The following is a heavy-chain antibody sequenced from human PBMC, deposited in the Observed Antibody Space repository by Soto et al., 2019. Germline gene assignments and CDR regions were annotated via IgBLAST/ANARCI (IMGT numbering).Heavy chain of an antibody. J-gene: IGHJ3*02. Sequence: GGSLRLSCAASGFTFSSYGMHWVRQAPGKGLEWVAVIWYDGSNKYYADSVKGRFTISRDNSKNTLYLQMNSLRAEDTAVYYCARAGHSGATGAFDIWGQGTMVTVSS. V-gene: IGHV3-33*01. CDR2: IWYDGSNK. D-gene: IGHD1-26*01. CDR3: ARAGHSGATGAFDI. CDR1: GFTFSSYG.